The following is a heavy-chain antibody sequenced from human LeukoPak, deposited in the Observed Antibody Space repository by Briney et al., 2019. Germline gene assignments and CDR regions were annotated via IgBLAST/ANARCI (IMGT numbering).Heavy chain of an antibody. D-gene: IGHD3/OR15-3a*01. V-gene: IGHV4-39*01. Sequence: SEPLSLTCTVSGDSITNSNLYWGWIRQSPGKGLEWIGSIIHSGSTNYYPSLKSRVTISMDTSNNQFYLRVRSVTAAETALYYCAGRVIGTGYFDFWGPGTLVTVSS. CDR2: IIHSGST. CDR3: AGRVIGTGYFDF. CDR1: GDSITNSNLY. J-gene: IGHJ4*01.